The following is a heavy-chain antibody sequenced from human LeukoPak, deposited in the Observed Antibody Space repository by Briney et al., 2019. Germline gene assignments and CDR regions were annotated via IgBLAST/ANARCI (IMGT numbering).Heavy chain of an antibody. CDR3: ARGSSWYGTPFDP. D-gene: IGHD6-13*01. V-gene: IGHV5-51*01. J-gene: IGHJ5*02. CDR1: GYSFTSYW. CDR2: IYPGDSDT. Sequence: GESLKISCKGSGYSFTSYWIGWVRQMPGKGLEWRGIIYPGDSDTRYSPSFQGQVTISADKSISTAYLQWSSLKASDTAMYYCARGSSWYGTPFDPWGQGTLVTVSS.